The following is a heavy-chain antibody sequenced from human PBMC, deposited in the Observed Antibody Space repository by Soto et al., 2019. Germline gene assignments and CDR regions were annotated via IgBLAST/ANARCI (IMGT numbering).Heavy chain of an antibody. Sequence: ASVKVSCKASGYTFTSYDINWVRQATGQGLEWMGWMNPNSGNAGYAQKFQGRVTMTRNTSISTAYMELSSLRSEDTAVYYCARGGSNYDFWSGYWLGYYYGMDVWGQGTTVTVSS. V-gene: IGHV1-8*01. J-gene: IGHJ6*02. D-gene: IGHD3-3*01. CDR2: MNPNSGNA. CDR3: ARGGSNYDFWSGYWLGYYYGMDV. CDR1: GYTFTSYD.